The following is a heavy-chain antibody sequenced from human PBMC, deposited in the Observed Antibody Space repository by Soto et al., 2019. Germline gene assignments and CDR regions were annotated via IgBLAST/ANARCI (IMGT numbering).Heavy chain of an antibody. V-gene: IGHV3-13*01. J-gene: IGHJ6*02. CDR1: GFTFSSYD. CDR2: IGTAGDT. Sequence: HPGGSLRLSCAASGFTFSSYDMHWVRQATGKGLEWVSAIGTAGDTYYPGSVKGRFSISRENAKNSLYLQMNGLRAGDTAVYYCARFKRSFSGGYYYYYGMYVWGQGTTVTVSS. CDR3: ARFKRSFSGGYYYYYGMYV.